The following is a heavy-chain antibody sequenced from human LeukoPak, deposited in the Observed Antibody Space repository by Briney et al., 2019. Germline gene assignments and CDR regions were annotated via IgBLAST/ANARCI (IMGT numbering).Heavy chain of an antibody. V-gene: IGHV1-46*01. CDR3: ARGYYDSPY. Sequence: ASVKVSCKASGYTLTSYYIHWVRQAPGQGLEWMGIINPSGGDTNYAQKFQGRVTMTSDTSTSTVYLELSSLRSEDTAVYYCARGYYDSPYWGQGTLVTVSS. CDR1: GYTLTSYY. D-gene: IGHD3-16*01. CDR2: INPSGGDT. J-gene: IGHJ4*02.